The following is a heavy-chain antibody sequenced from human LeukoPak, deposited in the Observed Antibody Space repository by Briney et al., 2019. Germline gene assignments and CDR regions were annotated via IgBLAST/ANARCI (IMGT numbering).Heavy chain of an antibody. CDR1: GFIFSNYW. V-gene: IGHV3-7*03. D-gene: IGHD3-10*01. CDR2: IKTDGSEK. Sequence: GGSLRLSCAASGFIFSNYWMGWVRQAPGKGLESLTNIKTDGSEKYYVDSVKGRFSISRHNAKSSLYLQMNSLRAEDTAVYYWVRAVRGSSFAICGQGTKVTVSS. CDR3: VRAVRGSSFAI. J-gene: IGHJ3*02.